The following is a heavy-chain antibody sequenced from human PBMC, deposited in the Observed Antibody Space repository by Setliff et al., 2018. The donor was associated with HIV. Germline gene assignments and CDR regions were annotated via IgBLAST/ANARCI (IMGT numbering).Heavy chain of an antibody. Sequence: PGESLKISCKGSGYSFTSYWIGWVRQMPGKGLEWMGIIYPGDSDTRYSPSFQGQVTISTDKSISTAFLQWSSLKASDTAMYYCARHSHYDRSGYYYHKMPDDAFDIWGLGTMVT. CDR3: ARHSHYDRSGYYYHKMPDDAFDI. CDR2: IYPGDSDT. J-gene: IGHJ3*02. V-gene: IGHV5-51*01. D-gene: IGHD3-22*01. CDR1: GYSFTSYW.